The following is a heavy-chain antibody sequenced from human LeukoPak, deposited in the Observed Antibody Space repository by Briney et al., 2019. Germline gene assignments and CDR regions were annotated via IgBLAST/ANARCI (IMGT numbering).Heavy chain of an antibody. CDR2: INSNSGGT. J-gene: IGHJ6*03. CDR1: GYTFTGYY. D-gene: IGHD7-27*01. Sequence: GASVKVSCKASGYTFTGYYMHWVRQAPGQGLEWMGWINSNSGGTNYAQKFQGRVTMTRDTSISTAYMELSRLRSDDTAVYYCARDLTGGFYYMDVWGKGTTVTVSS. V-gene: IGHV1-2*02. CDR3: ARDLTGGFYYMDV.